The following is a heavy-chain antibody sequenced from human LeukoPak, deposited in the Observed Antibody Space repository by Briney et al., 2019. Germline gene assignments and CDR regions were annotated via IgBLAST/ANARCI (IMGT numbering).Heavy chain of an antibody. V-gene: IGHV3-30*02. Sequence: PGGSLRLSCTASGFTFSSYGMHWVRQAPGKGLEWVAFIRYDGSNKYYADSVKGRFTTSRDNSKNTLYLQMNSLRAEDTAVYYCAKDQGDTGYDSSGYLDYWGQGTLVTVSS. CDR1: GFTFSSYG. CDR3: AKDQGDTGYDSSGYLDY. CDR2: IRYDGSNK. J-gene: IGHJ4*02. D-gene: IGHD3-22*01.